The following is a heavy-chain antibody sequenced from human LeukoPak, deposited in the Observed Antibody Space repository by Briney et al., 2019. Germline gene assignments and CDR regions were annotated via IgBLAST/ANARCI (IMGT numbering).Heavy chain of an antibody. CDR3: SKDVVTAAI. V-gene: IGHV3-30*18. Sequence: GGSLRLSCAASGFTFSRFGMHWVRQAPGKALEWVALISYAGGSIYYADSVKGRFTISRDNSKNTLYLQMNSLGDEDTAVYYCSKDVVTAAIWGQGTLVTVSS. CDR1: GFTFSRFG. J-gene: IGHJ4*02. D-gene: IGHD4-23*01. CDR2: ISYAGGSI.